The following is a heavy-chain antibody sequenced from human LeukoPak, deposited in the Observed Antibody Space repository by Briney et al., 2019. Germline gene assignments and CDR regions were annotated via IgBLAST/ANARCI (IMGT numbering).Heavy chain of an antibody. CDR1: GYTFTSYG. V-gene: IGHV1-18*01. CDR2: ISAYNGNT. D-gene: IGHD4-17*01. CDR3: ARTGHYGDHGDWFDP. Sequence: ASVKVSCKASGYTFTSYGISWVRQAPGQGLEWMGWISAYNGNTNYAQKLQGRVTMTTDTSTSTAYMELRSLRSDDTAVYYCARTGHYGDHGDWFDPWGQGTLVTVSS. J-gene: IGHJ5*02.